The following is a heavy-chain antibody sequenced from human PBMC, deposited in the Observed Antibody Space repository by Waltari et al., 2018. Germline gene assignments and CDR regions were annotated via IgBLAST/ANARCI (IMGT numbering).Heavy chain of an antibody. V-gene: IGHV3-74*01. D-gene: IGHD5-18*01. Sequence: EVQLVESGGGLVQPGGSLRLSCEASGFTFSSYWMHWVRQAPGKGLVWVSRISRNENTTTYADSVKGRCTISRDNAKNTLYLQMNSLRAEDTAVYYCARVEYSYGPYCFDSWGQGTPVTVSS. CDR1: GFTFSSYW. CDR2: ISRNENTT. CDR3: ARVEYSYGPYCFDS. J-gene: IGHJ4*02.